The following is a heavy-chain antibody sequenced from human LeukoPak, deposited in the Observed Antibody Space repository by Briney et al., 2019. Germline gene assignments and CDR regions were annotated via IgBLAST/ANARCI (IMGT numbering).Heavy chain of an antibody. V-gene: IGHV4-34*01. J-gene: IGHJ5*02. CDR3: ARVDRNAVGH. CDR1: GGSFSGYY. Sequence: SETLSHTCAVYGGSFSGYYWSWIRQPPGKGLEWIGEINHSGSTNYNPSLKSRVTISVDTSKNQFSLKLSSVTAADTAVYYCARVDRNAVGHWGQGTLVTVSS. CDR2: INHSGST. D-gene: IGHD2-15*01.